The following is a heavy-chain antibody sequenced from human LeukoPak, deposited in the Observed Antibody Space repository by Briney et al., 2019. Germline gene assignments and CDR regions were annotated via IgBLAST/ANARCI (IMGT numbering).Heavy chain of an antibody. V-gene: IGHV3-30*01. D-gene: IGHD3-16*01. CDR3: ARDQTIDVTFGDY. CDR2: ISYDGSSK. CDR1: GFTFSTYA. J-gene: IGHJ4*02. Sequence: GRSLRLSCAASGFTFSTYAMHWVRQAPGKGLEWVAVISYDGSSKYYADSVKGRFTISRDNSKSTLYLQMNSLRAEDTAMYYCARDQTIDVTFGDYWGQGTLVTVSS.